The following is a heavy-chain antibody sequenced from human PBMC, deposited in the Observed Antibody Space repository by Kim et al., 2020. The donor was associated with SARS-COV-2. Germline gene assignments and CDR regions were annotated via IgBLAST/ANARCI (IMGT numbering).Heavy chain of an antibody. V-gene: IGHV3-48*02. Sequence: GRFTISRDNAKNSLYLQMNSLRDEDTAVYYCARVASGTCLLSPSYYFDYWGQGTLVTVSS. J-gene: IGHJ4*02. CDR3: ARVASGTCLLSPSYYFDY. D-gene: IGHD3-9*01.